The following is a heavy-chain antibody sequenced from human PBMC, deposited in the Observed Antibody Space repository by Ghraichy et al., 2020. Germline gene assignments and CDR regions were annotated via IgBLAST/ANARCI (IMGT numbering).Heavy chain of an antibody. J-gene: IGHJ3*02. CDR2: INSDGSST. D-gene: IGHD3-16*02. Sequence: LSLTCAASGFTFSSYWMHWVRQAPGKGLVWVSRINSDGSSTSYADSVKGRFTISRDNAKNTLYLQMNSLRAEDTAVYYCARELAFGGVIVRVDAFDIWGQGTIVTVSS. CDR3: ARELAFGGVIVRVDAFDI. CDR1: GFTFSSYW. V-gene: IGHV3-74*01.